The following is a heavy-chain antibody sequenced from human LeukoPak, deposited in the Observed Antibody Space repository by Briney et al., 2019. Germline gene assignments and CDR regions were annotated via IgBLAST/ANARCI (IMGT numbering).Heavy chain of an antibody. D-gene: IGHD3-10*01. CDR2: IKQDGSEK. V-gene: IGHV3-7*01. Sequence: GGSLRLSCAASGFTFSSYWMSWVRQAPGKGLEWVANIKQDGSEKYYVDSVEGRFTISRDNAKNSLYLQMNSLRAEDTAVYYCARGSVLLWFGAFPDWGQGTLVTVSS. CDR3: ARGSVLLWFGAFPD. J-gene: IGHJ4*02. CDR1: GFTFSSYW.